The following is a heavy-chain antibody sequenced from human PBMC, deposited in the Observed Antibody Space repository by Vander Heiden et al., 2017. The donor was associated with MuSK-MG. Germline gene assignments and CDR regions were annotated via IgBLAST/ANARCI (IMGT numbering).Heavy chain of an antibody. D-gene: IGHD3-10*01. J-gene: IGHJ6*03. CDR1: GGPFTNSA. Sequence: QFQLVQSGAEMMKPGSSVKVSCKASGGPFTNSAISWVRQAPGQGLEWMGGIIPVLNIATYGQKFQDRLSITADRSTTTAYMELSSLTSDDTAVYFCARDLTRRGGSYYYYMDVWGQGTTVSVSS. CDR3: ARDLTRRGGSYYYYMDV. CDR2: IIPVLNIA. V-gene: IGHV1-69*10.